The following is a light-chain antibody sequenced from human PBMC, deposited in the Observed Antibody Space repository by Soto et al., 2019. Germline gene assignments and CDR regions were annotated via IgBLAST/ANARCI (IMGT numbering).Light chain of an antibody. J-gene: IGKJ2*02. Sequence: EIVMTQSPATLSVSPGERATLSCRASQSVSSNLAWYQQKPGQAPRLLIYGASTRATGIPVRFXGSGSGTXXXXXXXXLXSEDFVVYYCQQYNNWPPSTFGQGTKLEI. CDR2: GAS. V-gene: IGKV3-15*01. CDR1: QSVSSN. CDR3: QQYNNWPPST.